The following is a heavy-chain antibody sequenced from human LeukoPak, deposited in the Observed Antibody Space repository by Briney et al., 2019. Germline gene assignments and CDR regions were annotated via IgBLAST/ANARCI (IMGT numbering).Heavy chain of an antibody. CDR2: IKPSGGST. CDR3: ARDTAMVTYWFDP. Sequence: ASVKVSCKTSGYTFTNYHMHWVRQAPGQGLEWMGIIKPSGGSTTYAQKFQGRVTMTRDTSTTTVYMELSRLRSDDTAVYYCARDTAMVTYWFDPWGQGTLVTVSS. V-gene: IGHV1-46*01. CDR1: GYTFTNYH. J-gene: IGHJ5*02. D-gene: IGHD5-18*01.